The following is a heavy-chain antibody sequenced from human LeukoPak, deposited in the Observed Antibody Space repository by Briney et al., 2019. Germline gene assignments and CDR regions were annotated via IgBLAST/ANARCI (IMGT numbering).Heavy chain of an antibody. CDR1: RFTFSSYW. V-gene: IGHV3-7*03. Sequence: GGSLRLSCAASRFTFSSYWMSWVRQAPGKGLEWVANIKQDGSEKFYVDSVKGRFTISRDNAKNSLYLQMNSLRAEDTAVYYCSAAAVWGQGTLVTVSS. J-gene: IGHJ4*02. CDR2: IKQDGSEK. D-gene: IGHD6-13*01. CDR3: SAAAV.